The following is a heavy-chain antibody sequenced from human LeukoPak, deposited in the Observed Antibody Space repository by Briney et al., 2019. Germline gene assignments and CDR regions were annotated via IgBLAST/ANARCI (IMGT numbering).Heavy chain of an antibody. CDR3: ARGQRFLEWLFRGSDYYYYYYGMDV. Sequence: ASVKVSCKASGYTFTSYDINWVRQATGQGLEWMGWKNPNSGNTGYAQKFQGRVTMTRNTSISTAYMELSSLRSEDTAVYYCARGQRFLEWLFRGSDYYYYYYGMDVWGQGTTVTVSS. CDR1: GYTFTSYD. CDR2: KNPNSGNT. V-gene: IGHV1-8*01. D-gene: IGHD3-3*01. J-gene: IGHJ6*02.